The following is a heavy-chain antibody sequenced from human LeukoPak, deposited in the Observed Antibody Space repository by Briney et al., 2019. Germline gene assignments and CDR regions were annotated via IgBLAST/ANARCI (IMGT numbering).Heavy chain of an antibody. V-gene: IGHV1-2*02. Sequence: GASVKVSCKASGYAFTSYGISWVRQAPGQGLEWMGWINPNSGGTNYAQKFQGRVTMTRDTSISTAYMELSRLRSDDTAVYYCARSGTGSDYWGQGTLVTVSS. CDR2: INPNSGGT. CDR1: GYAFTSYG. CDR3: ARSGTGSDY. D-gene: IGHD1-1*01. J-gene: IGHJ4*02.